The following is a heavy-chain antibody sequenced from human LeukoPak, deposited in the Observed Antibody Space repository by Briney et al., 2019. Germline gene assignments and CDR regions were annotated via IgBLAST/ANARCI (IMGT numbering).Heavy chain of an antibody. CDR1: GGTFSNYA. CDR2: IITILPTS. CDR3: ATKRSYSGYDFGKLDP. Sequence: SVKVSCKASGGTFSNYAISWVRQAPGQGLEWMGRIITILPTSNYAQKFQGRVTITADETTSTAYMELSSLRSEDTAVYYCATKRSYSGYDFGKLDPWGQGTLVTVSS. V-gene: IGHV1-69*11. J-gene: IGHJ5*02. D-gene: IGHD5-12*01.